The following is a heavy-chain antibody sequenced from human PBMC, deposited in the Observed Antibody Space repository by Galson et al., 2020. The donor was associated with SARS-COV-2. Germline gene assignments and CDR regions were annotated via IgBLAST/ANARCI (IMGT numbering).Heavy chain of an antibody. J-gene: IGHJ6*02. D-gene: IGHD4-17*01. V-gene: IGHV4-59*01. CDR1: DALMSSYY. Sequence: ETSETLSLTCSVSDALMSSYYWSWIRQPPGKGLEWIGYISSSGSTSYNPSLRSRVTISVDLSKNQLSLKVTSVTAADTAVYYCARDPAPLYGDNYYYGMDVWGRGTTVTVSS. CDR3: ARDPAPLYGDNYYYGMDV. CDR2: ISSSGST.